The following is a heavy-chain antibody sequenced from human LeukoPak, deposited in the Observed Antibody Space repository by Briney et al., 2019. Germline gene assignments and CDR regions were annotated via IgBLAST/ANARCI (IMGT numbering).Heavy chain of an antibody. Sequence: GGSLRLSCAASGFTFSSYSMNWVRQAPGKGLEWVANIKPDGSAKHYVDSVKGRFTISRDNAEKSLYLQMNSLRAEDTAVYYCARVIGTDEAEGDWGQGTLVTVSS. CDR3: ARVIGTDEAEGD. CDR1: GFTFSSYS. V-gene: IGHV3-7*01. J-gene: IGHJ4*02. CDR2: IKPDGSAK.